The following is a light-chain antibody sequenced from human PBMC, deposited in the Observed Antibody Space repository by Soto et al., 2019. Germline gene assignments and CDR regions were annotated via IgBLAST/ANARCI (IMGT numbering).Light chain of an antibody. V-gene: IGLV2-14*01. CDR2: VVS. CDR1: SSDVGANNY. Sequence: QSPLTQPATVSGSPGQSITISCTGTSSDVGANNYVSWYQQHPDKAPKLMIYVVSNRPSGVSNRFSGFKSGNTASLTISGLQAEDEADYYCSSYTSSDTPYVFGTGTKLTVL. CDR3: SSYTSSDTPYV. J-gene: IGLJ1*01.